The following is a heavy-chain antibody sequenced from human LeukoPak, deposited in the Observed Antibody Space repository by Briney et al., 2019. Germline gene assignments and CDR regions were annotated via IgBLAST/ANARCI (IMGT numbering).Heavy chain of an antibody. CDR1: GYTFTGYY. V-gene: IGHV1-2*02. Sequence: ASVKVSCKASGYTFTGYYMHWVRQAPGQGLEWMGWISPNSGGTNYAQKFQGRVTITRNTSISTAYMELSSLRSEDTAVYYCARGRQRLYYYYYMDVWGKGTTVTVSS. CDR2: ISPNSGGT. J-gene: IGHJ6*03. D-gene: IGHD6-25*01. CDR3: ARGRQRLYYYYYMDV.